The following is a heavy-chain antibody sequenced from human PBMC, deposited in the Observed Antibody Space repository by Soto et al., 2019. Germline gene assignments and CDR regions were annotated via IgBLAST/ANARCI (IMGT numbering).Heavy chain of an antibody. V-gene: IGHV3-66*04. CDR2: IYSGGST. Sequence: GGSLRLSCAASGFTVSSNYMSWVRQAPGKGLEWVSVIYSGGSTYYADSVKGRFTISRDNSKNTLFLQMNSLRAEDTAVYYCASQRQWLVHWFDPWGQGTLVTVSS. D-gene: IGHD6-19*01. CDR1: GFTVSSNY. J-gene: IGHJ5*02. CDR3: ASQRQWLVHWFDP.